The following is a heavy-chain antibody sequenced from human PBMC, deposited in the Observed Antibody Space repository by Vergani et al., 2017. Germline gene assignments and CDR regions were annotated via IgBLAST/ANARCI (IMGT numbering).Heavy chain of an antibody. D-gene: IGHD2-15*01. CDR1: GGSISAGYYF. CDR3: ARRSGGYYSGGKVHPLRTAFDV. CDR2: ISASGNA. V-gene: IGHV4-61*02. J-gene: IGHJ3*01. Sequence: QVQLQASGPGRVKPSQTLSLTCTMSGGSISAGYYFWSWIRQPAGKGLEWLGHISASGNASHSPSLKTRVSMSVDTSKNHFSLTVTSVTAADTDIYFCARRSGGYYSGGKVHPLRTAFDVWGHGTVVTGSS.